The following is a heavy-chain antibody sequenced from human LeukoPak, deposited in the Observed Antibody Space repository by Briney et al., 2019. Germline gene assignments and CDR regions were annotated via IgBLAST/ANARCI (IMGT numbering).Heavy chain of an antibody. CDR1: GYNFTTYG. J-gene: IGHJ4*02. D-gene: IGHD3-22*01. CDR3: ARDYYDSSGYYYVFAY. V-gene: IGHV1-18*01. CDR2: ISAYNGNT. Sequence: ASVKVSCKASGYNFTTYGLGWVRQAPGQGLEWMGWISAYNGNTNQAQKLQGRVTMTTDTSTRTAYMELRSLRSDDTAVYYCARDYYDSSGYYYVFAYWGQGTLVTVSS.